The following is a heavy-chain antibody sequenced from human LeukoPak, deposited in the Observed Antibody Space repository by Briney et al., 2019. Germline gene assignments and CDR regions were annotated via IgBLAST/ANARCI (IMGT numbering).Heavy chain of an antibody. D-gene: IGHD2-15*01. CDR2: IYYSGST. J-gene: IGHJ4*02. Sequence: SETLSLTCTVSGGSISSYYWSWIRQPPGKGLEWIGYIYYSGSTNYNPSLKSRVTISVDTTKNQFSLKLSSVTDADTAVYYYALGYCSGGSCYGFDYWGQGTLVTVSS. CDR3: ALGYCSGGSCYGFDY. V-gene: IGHV4-59*01. CDR1: GGSISSYY.